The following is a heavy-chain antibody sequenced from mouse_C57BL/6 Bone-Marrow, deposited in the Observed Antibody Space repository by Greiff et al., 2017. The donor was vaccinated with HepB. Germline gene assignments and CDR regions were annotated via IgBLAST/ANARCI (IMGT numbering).Heavy chain of an antibody. CDR2: IRNKANGYTT. D-gene: IGHD1-1*01. CDR1: GFTFTDYY. V-gene: IGHV7-3*01. J-gene: IGHJ2*01. Sequence: EVQRLESGGGLVQPGGSLSLSCAASGFTFTDYYMSWVRQPPGKALEWLGFIRNKANGYTTEYSASVKGRFTISRDNYKSILYLQMNALRAEDSATYYCASLFYYDGSSYCDYWGQGTTLTVAS. CDR3: ASLFYYDGSSYCDY.